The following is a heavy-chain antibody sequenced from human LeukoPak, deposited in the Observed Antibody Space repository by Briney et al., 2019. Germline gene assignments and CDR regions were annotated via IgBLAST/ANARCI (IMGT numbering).Heavy chain of an antibody. J-gene: IGHJ4*02. D-gene: IGHD1-26*01. Sequence: GGSLRLSCAVSGFSITNYWMTWVRQAPGKGLEWVANIKGDGSEKYYVDSVKGRFTISRDNSKNTLYLQMNSLRAEDTAVYYCAKPGGATDYFDYWGQGTLVTVSS. V-gene: IGHV3-7*03. CDR2: IKGDGSEK. CDR1: GFSITNYW. CDR3: AKPGGATDYFDY.